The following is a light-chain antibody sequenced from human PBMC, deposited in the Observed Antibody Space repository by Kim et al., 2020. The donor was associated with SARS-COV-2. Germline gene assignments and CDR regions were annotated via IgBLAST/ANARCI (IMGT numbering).Light chain of an antibody. CDR3: SSYTSSSTL. CDR1: SSDVGGYNY. J-gene: IGLJ1*01. Sequence: PGQPINISCTGTSSDVGGYNYGYWYQQHPGKAPNLLIYDVSNRPSGVSNRFSGSKSGNTASLTISGRQAEDEADYYCSSYTSSSTLFGTGTKVTVL. CDR2: DVS. V-gene: IGLV2-14*03.